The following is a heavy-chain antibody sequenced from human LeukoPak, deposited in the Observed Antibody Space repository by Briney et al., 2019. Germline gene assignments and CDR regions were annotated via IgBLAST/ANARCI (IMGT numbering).Heavy chain of an antibody. V-gene: IGHV4-59*01. J-gene: IGHJ4*02. CDR2: IYYSGST. Sequence: PSETLSLICTVSGGSISSYYWSWLRQPPGKGLEWIGYIYYSGSTNYNPSLKSRVTISVDTSKNQFSLKLSSVTAADTAVYYCARGRSYFDYWGQGTLVTVSS. CDR3: ARGRSYFDY. CDR1: GGSISSYY.